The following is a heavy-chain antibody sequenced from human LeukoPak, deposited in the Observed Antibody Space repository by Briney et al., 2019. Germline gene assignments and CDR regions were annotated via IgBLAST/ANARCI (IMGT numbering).Heavy chain of an antibody. CDR1: RFIFRYYA. D-gene: IGHD3-16*01. Sequence: GGALRLSCAASRFIFRYYAMSWVRPAPGRGLDWLCLISGTADSKYYADSVKGRFTISRDNPRSTLYLEMNILRAEDTAVYYCAKADATIGGAFDTWGQGTMVIVSS. CDR2: ISGTADSK. J-gene: IGHJ3*02. V-gene: IGHV3-23*01. CDR3: AKADATIGGAFDT.